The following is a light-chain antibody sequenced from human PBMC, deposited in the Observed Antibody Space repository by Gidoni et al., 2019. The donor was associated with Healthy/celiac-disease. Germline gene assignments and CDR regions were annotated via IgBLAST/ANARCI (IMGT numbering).Light chain of an antibody. CDR2: GAS. J-gene: IGKJ4*01. CDR1: QSVSSSY. CDR3: QQDYNSLT. V-gene: IGKV3D-7*01. Sequence: EIVMTQSPATLSLSPGERATLSCRASQSVSSSYLSWYQQKPGQAPRLLLYGASTKATGIPARFSGSGSGTDFTLTISSLQPEDFAVYYCQQDYNSLTFGGGTKVEIK.